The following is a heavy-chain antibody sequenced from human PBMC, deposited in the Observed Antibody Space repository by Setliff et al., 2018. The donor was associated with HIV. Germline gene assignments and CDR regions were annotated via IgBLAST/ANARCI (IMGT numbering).Heavy chain of an antibody. V-gene: IGHV4-34*01. Sequence: LSLTCAVYGGSFSGYYWSWIRQPPGKGLEWIGEINHRGSTNYNPTLKSRVTISVDTSKNQFSVRLSSVTAADTAVYYCARGYEGSSPGGAFDIWGLGTMVTVSS. CDR2: INHRGST. CDR3: ARGYEGSSPGGAFDI. CDR1: GGSFSGYY. D-gene: IGHD6-6*01. J-gene: IGHJ3*02.